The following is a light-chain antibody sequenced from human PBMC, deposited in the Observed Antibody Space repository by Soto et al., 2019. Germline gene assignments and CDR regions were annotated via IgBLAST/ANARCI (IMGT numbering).Light chain of an antibody. CDR3: QHYNNWPPYT. J-gene: IGKJ2*01. Sequence: EIVMTQSPATLSVSPGERATLFCRASQSVSSNLAWYQQKPGRAPRLLIYGASIRATGIPARFSGSGSGTEFTLTISSLQSEDFAVYYCQHYNNWPPYTFGQGTKLEIK. V-gene: IGKV3-15*01. CDR1: QSVSSN. CDR2: GAS.